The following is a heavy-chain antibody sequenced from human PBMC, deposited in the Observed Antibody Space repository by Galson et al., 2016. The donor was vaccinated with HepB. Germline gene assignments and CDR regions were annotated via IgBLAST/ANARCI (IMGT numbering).Heavy chain of an antibody. CDR1: GGSTRSNNYY. CDR3: ARLVRKGGWWDY. J-gene: IGHJ4*02. D-gene: IGHD6-19*01. Sequence: SETLSLTCTVSGGSTRSNNYYWGWIRQPPGKGLEWIGSIFSSGNNYYNPSLKSRVTISIDTSRNQFSLRLTSVTAADTAVYFCARLVRKGGWWDYWGQGTLVTVSS. CDR2: IFSSGNN. V-gene: IGHV4-39*01.